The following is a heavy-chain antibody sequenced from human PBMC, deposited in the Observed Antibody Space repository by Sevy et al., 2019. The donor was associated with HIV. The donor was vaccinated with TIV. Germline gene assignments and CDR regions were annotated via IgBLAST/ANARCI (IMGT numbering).Heavy chain of an antibody. Sequence: GGSLRLSCAASGFTVSSNYMSWVRQAPGKGLEWVSVIYSGGSTYYADSVKGRFTISRENSKNTLYLQMNSLSAEYTAVYYCASAGYSNYGSLDYWGQGTLVTVSS. D-gene: IGHD4-4*01. CDR2: IYSGGST. CDR3: ASAGYSNYGSLDY. CDR1: GFTVSSNY. J-gene: IGHJ4*02. V-gene: IGHV3-53*05.